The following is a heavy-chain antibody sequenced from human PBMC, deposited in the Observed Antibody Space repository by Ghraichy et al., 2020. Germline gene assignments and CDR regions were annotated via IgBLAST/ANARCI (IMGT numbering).Heavy chain of an antibody. J-gene: IGHJ2*01. CDR2: ISTTGSYT. V-gene: IGHV3-11*05. CDR3: ARGGSGYDWRVDWYFDL. CDR1: GFTSNDYY. Sequence: GGSLRLSCAASGFTSNDYYMSWVRQAPGNRLEWISYISTTGSYTKYADSVEGRFTISRDDATNSVYLQMNSLTIEDTAVYYCARGGSGYDWRVDWYFDLWGRGTLVRVSS. D-gene: IGHD5-12*01.